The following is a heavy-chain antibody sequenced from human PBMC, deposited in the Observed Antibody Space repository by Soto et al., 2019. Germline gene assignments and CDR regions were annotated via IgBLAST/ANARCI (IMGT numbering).Heavy chain of an antibody. CDR3: AKGRGGSGSQTPRVAF. CDR1: GFTFNNYS. Sequence: EVQLLESGGGLVQPGGSLRLSCAASGFTFNNYSMTWVRQAPGKGLEWVSAINGGGDTTSYADSERGRFTVSRDGSKNTLYLQMSSLRAEDTALYYCAKGRGGSGSQTPRVAFWGQGTLVTVSS. V-gene: IGHV3-23*01. J-gene: IGHJ4*02. CDR2: INGGGDTT. D-gene: IGHD3-10*01.